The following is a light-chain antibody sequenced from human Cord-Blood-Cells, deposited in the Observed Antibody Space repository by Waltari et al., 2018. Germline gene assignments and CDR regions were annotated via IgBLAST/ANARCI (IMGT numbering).Light chain of an antibody. CDR3: QQYKNWYT. J-gene: IGKJ2*01. CDR2: GAS. Sequence: EIVMTQSPATLSVSPGERATLPCRASQSVNSNLAWYQQKPGQAPGLLIYGASTRASGIPARFRGSGSGTEFTLTISSLQSEDFAVYYCQQYKNWYTFGQGTKLEIK. V-gene: IGKV3-15*01. CDR1: QSVNSN.